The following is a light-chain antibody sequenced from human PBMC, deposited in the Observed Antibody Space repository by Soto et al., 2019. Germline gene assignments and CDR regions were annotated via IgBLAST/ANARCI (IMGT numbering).Light chain of an antibody. J-gene: IGKJ1*01. V-gene: IGKV3-20*01. CDR2: GAS. CDR3: QQYGRSRWT. CDR1: RSVSGSY. Sequence: EIVLTQSPGTLSLSPGERATLSCRARRSVSGSYLAWYQQKPGQAPRLLIYGASSRATGIPDRFSGSGSGTDFNLTISRLEPHDFEVYHCQQYGRSRWTFGQGTKVDIK.